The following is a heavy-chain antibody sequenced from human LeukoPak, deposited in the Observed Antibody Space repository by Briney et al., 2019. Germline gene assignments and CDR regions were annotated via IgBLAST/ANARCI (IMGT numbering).Heavy chain of an antibody. D-gene: IGHD3-10*01. CDR1: VFTFSIYA. V-gene: IGHV3-30*04. CDR3: ARDRGTGSWDYYYGMDV. J-gene: IGHJ6*02. Sequence: PGRSLRLPCAASVFTFSIYAIHWVRRAPGKGREWVAVISYDGSNKYYADSVKGRFTNSRDNSKNTLYLQMNSLRAEDTAVYYCARDRGTGSWDYYYGMDVWGQGTTVTVS. CDR2: ISYDGSNK.